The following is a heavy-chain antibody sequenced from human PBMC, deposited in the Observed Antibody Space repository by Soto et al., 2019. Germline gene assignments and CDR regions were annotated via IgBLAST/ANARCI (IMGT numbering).Heavy chain of an antibody. CDR3: SASSGYYADAFDI. V-gene: IGHV1-8*01. D-gene: IGHD3-22*01. J-gene: IGHJ3*02. CDR1: GYTFTSYD. Sequence: QVQLVQSGAEVKKPGASVKVSCKASGYTFTSYDINWVRQATGQGLEWMGWMNPNSGNTGYAQKFQGRVTMTRNTSISTAYMSLSRLRSEDTAVYYCSASSGYYADAFDIWGQGTMVTVSS. CDR2: MNPNSGNT.